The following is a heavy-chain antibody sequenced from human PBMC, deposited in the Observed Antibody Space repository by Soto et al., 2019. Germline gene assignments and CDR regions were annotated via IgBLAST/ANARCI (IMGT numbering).Heavy chain of an antibody. CDR3: TTDRYYYSRDFDY. J-gene: IGHJ4*02. Sequence: EVQLVESGGGLVKPGGSLRLSCAASGFTFSNAWMNWVRQAPGKGLEWVGRIKSKTDGGTTDYAAPVKGRFTISRDDSKNTLYLQMNSLKTEDTAVYYCTTDRYYYSRDFDYWGQGTLVTVSS. CDR2: IKSKTDGGTT. V-gene: IGHV3-15*07. CDR1: GFTFSNAW. D-gene: IGHD3-22*01.